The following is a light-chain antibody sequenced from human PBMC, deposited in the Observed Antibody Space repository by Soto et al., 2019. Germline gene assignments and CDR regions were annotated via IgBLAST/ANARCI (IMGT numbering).Light chain of an antibody. CDR2: ANI. Sequence: QSVLTQPPSASGAPGQRVTISCSGSASNIGRDPVNWYQQRPGAAPKLLISANINRPSGVPDRFSGSKSGTSASLAITGLQADGEGDYYCQSYDSTLSARYVFGTGTKVTVL. J-gene: IGLJ1*01. CDR1: ASNIGRDP. CDR3: QSYDSTLSARYV. V-gene: IGLV1-40*01.